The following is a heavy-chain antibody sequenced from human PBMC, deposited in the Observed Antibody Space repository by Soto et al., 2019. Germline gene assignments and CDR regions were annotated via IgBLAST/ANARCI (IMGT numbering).Heavy chain of an antibody. CDR2: VSGSGGST. V-gene: IGHV3-23*01. CDR3: AKDPPDYDISGYWSPALGAFDI. J-gene: IGHJ3*02. CDR1: RVTLDSKA. D-gene: IGHD3-22*01. Sequence: PGGTMRLYSAASRVTLDSKAMSWARQAPGKGLEWVSAVSGSGGSTYYADSGKGRFTISSDNSKNTLYLQMNSLRAEDTAVYYCAKDPPDYDISGYWSPALGAFDISGPRPMGT.